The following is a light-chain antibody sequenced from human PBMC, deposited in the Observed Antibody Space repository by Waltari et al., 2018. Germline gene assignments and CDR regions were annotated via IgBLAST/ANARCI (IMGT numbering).Light chain of an antibody. Sequence: QPVLTQPPSSSASPGASARLTCTLPSDINVGSYNIYWYLPNPGSPPRYLLYYYSDSDKGQGSGVPSRFSGSKDASANTGILLISGLQSEDEADYYCMIWPSNASGVFGGGTKLTVL. V-gene: IGLV5-37*01. J-gene: IGLJ2*01. CDR3: MIWPSNASGV. CDR2: YYSDSDK. CDR1: SDINVGSYN.